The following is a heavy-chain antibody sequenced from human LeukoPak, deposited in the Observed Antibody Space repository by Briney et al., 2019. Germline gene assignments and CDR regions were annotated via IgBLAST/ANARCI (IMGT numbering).Heavy chain of an antibody. CDR1: GGTFSSYA. J-gene: IGHJ5*02. CDR2: IIPILGIA. CDR3: ARDGGRAGGNLNWFDP. Sequence: SVKVSCKSSGGTFSSYAISWVRQAPGQGLEWVGRIIPILGIANYAQKFQGRLTVTAHKSTSTAYMDLSSLRSADKAVHYCARDGGRAGGNLNWFDPWGQGTLVTVSS. D-gene: IGHD2-15*01. V-gene: IGHV1-69*04.